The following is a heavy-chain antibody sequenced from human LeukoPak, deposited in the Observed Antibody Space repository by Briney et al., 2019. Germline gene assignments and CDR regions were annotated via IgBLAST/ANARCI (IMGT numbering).Heavy chain of an antibody. CDR1: GFTFSSYA. D-gene: IGHD3-3*01. CDR2: ISGSGSST. CDR3: AKELCFWSGRDTFDI. J-gene: IGHJ3*02. V-gene: IGHV3-23*01. Sequence: GGSLRLSCAASGFTFSSYAMSWVRKAPGKGLEWVSAISGSGSSTYYDDPVKDRFTISRDKSKNTLYLQMNSLRAEDTAVYYCAKELCFWSGRDTFDIWGQGTMVTVSS.